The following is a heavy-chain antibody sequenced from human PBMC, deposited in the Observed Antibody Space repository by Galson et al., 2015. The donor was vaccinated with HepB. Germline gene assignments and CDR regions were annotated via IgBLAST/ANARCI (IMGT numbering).Heavy chain of an antibody. D-gene: IGHD3-22*01. CDR1: GFTFSSYG. CDR2: IYYDGSKK. J-gene: IGHJ6*02. CDR3: ARDNSPLGYYYGMDV. Sequence: SLRLSCAASGFTFSSYGMHWVRQAPGKGLEWVAVIYYDGSKKYYADSVKGRFTISRDNSENTLYLQMNSLRVEDTAVYYCARDNSPLGYYYGMDVWGQGTTVSVSS. V-gene: IGHV3-33*08.